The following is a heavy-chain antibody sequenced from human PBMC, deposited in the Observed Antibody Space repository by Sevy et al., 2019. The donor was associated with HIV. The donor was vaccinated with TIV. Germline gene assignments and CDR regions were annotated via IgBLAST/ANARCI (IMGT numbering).Heavy chain of an antibody. CDR2: ISGSQDAI. D-gene: IGHD1-26*01. V-gene: IGHV3-23*01. CDR1: GLPFNIYA. J-gene: IGHJ4*02. CDR3: AKDRGGNYPWVIDY. Sequence: GGSLRLSCIASGLPFNIYAMNWVRQAPGKGLEWVASISGSQDAIYYADSVKGRFTISRDNSKNTLYLQMDSLRAEDTAVYYCAKDRGGNYPWVIDYWGQGVQVTVSS.